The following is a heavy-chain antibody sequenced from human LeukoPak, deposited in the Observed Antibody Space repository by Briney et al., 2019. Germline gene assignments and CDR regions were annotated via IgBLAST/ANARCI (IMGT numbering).Heavy chain of an antibody. V-gene: IGHV3-23*01. J-gene: IGHJ3*02. D-gene: IGHD3-3*01. CDR1: GFTFTTYA. CDR3: AKDKTYDDFWSGHDAFDI. CDR2: ISGSGDST. Sequence: GGSLRLSCAASGFTFTTYAMSWVRQAPGKGLEWVSVISGSGDSTYYADSVKGRFTISRDISKNTLYLQMKSLRAGDTAVYYCAKDKTYDDFWSGHDAFDIWGQGTMVTVSS.